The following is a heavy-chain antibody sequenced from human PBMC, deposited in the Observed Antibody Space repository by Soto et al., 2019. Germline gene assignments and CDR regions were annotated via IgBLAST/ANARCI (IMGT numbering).Heavy chain of an antibody. Sequence: AAVKVACKASGYTFTSYGISWVRQAPGQGLEWMGWISAYNGNTNYAQKLQGRVTMTTDTSTSTAYMEPRSLISDDTAVYYCARLLGFGEQLEYYYVMYVWSQGTTVTDSS. CDR1: GYTFTSYG. CDR3: ARLLGFGEQLEYYYVMYV. V-gene: IGHV1-18*04. J-gene: IGHJ6*02. D-gene: IGHD3-10*01. CDR2: ISAYNGNT.